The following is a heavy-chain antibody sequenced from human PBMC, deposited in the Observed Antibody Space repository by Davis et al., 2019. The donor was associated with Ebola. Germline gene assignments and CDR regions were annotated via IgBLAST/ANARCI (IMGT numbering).Heavy chain of an antibody. J-gene: IGHJ3*02. CDR3: ARDTAGFVAAAGTGAFDI. CDR1: GGSISSSSYY. V-gene: IGHV4-39*02. Sequence: PSETLSLTCTVSGGSISSSSYYWGWIRQPPGKGLEWIGSIYYSGSTYYNPSLKSRVTISVDTSKNQFSLKLSSVTAADTAVYYCARDTAGFVAAAGTGAFDIWGQGTMVTVSS. CDR2: IYYSGST. D-gene: IGHD6-13*01.